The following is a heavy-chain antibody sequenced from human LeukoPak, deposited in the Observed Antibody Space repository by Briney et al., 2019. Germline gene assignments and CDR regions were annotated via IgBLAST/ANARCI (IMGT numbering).Heavy chain of an antibody. CDR3: ARDTVTTPDALDI. Sequence: PSQTLSLTCTVSGGSISSGGYYWSWIRQHPGKGLEWIGYIYYSGSTYYNPSLKSRVTISVDTSKNQFSLKLSSVTAADTAVYYCARDTVTTPDALDIWGQGTMVTVSS. CDR2: IYYSGST. V-gene: IGHV4-31*03. J-gene: IGHJ3*02. D-gene: IGHD4-17*01. CDR1: GGSISSGGYY.